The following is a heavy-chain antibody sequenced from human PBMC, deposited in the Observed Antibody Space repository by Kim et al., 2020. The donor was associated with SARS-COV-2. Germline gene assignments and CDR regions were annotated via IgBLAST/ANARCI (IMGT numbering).Heavy chain of an antibody. D-gene: IGHD3-3*01. CDR3: ARDKKDSYYDFWSGYYTDYYYYGMDV. CDR2: ISSSSSYI. CDR1: GFTFSSYS. J-gene: IGHJ6*02. V-gene: IGHV3-21*01. Sequence: GGSLRLSCAASGFTFSSYSMNWVRQAPGKGLEWVSSISSSSSYIYYADSVKGRFTISRDNAKNSLYLQMNSLRAEDTAVYYCARDKKDSYYDFWSGYYTDYYYYGMDVWGQGTTVTVSS.